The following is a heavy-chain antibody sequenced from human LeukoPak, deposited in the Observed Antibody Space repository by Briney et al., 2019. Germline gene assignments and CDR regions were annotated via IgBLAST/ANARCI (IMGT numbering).Heavy chain of an antibody. V-gene: IGHV3-48*02. Sequence: GGSLRLSCAASGFTFSTYWMYWVRQAPEKGLVWVSYISSSSSIMSYADSVKGRFTISRDNAKNSLYLQMNSLRDEDTAVYYCVRESRFHFDYWGQGTLVTVSS. CDR1: GFTFSTYW. CDR2: ISSSSSIM. J-gene: IGHJ4*02. CDR3: VRESRFHFDY. D-gene: IGHD3-10*01.